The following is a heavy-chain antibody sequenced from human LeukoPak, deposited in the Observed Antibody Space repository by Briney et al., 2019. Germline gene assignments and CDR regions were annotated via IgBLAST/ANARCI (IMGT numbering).Heavy chain of an antibody. CDR2: ISKDGSNK. CDR1: VFTFSSYG. Sequence: PGRSLRLSCVASVFTFSSYGMHCVPEAPGKGLEWGAVISKDGSNKYYADSLKGRFTISRDNSKNTLYLQMNSLRAEDTAVYYCAKGRGAFDIWGQGTMVTVSS. CDR3: AKGRGAFDI. D-gene: IGHD3-10*01. J-gene: IGHJ3*02. V-gene: IGHV3-30*18.